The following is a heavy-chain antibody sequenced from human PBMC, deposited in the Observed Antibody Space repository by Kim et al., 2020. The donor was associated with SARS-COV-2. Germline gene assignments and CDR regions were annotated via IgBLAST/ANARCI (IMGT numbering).Heavy chain of an antibody. CDR2: IKSKTHGGKT. D-gene: IGHD3-10*01. CDR1: EFTFSNAW. V-gene: IGHV3-15*01. CDR3: TGFGGGY. Sequence: GGSLRLSCAASEFTFSNAWMHWVRQAPGKGLEWVAIIKSKTHGGKTDYAAPVKGRITISRDDSKNALYLQMHTLKTEDTAVYYCTGFGGGYWGQGTLVTVSS. J-gene: IGHJ4*02.